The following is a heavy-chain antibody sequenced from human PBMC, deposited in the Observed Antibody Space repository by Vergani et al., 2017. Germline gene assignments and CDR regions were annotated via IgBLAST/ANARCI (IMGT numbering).Heavy chain of an antibody. J-gene: IGHJ4*02. V-gene: IGHV3-48*01. Sequence: VQLVESGGGLVKPGGSLRLSCAASGFTFSSYSMNWVRQAPGKGLEWVSYISSSSSTIYYADSVKGRFTISRDNAKNSLYLQMNSLRAEDTAVYYCARGFVVVPAAMSYWGQGTLVTVSS. D-gene: IGHD2-2*01. CDR3: ARGFVVVPAAMSY. CDR1: GFTFSSYS. CDR2: ISSSSSTI.